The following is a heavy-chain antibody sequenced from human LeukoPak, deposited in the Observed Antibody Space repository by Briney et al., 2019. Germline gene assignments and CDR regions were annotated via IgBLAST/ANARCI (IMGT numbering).Heavy chain of an antibody. Sequence: SETLSLTCAVYGGPFSGYYWSWIRQPPGKGLEWIGEINHSGSTNYNPSLKSRVTISVDTSKNQFSLKLSSVTAADTAVYYCARNPMWKGYCSGGSCYLVDYWGQGTLVTVSS. V-gene: IGHV4-34*01. CDR2: INHSGST. CDR1: GGPFSGYY. CDR3: ARNPMWKGYCSGGSCYLVDY. J-gene: IGHJ4*02. D-gene: IGHD2-15*01.